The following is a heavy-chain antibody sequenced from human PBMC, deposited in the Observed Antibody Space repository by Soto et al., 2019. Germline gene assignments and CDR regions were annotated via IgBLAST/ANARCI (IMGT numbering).Heavy chain of an antibody. CDR1: GGSISSYY. J-gene: IGHJ6*02. CDR3: ARGGFGELLYYYYGMDV. Sequence: SETLSLTCTVSGGSISSYYWSWIRQPAGKGLEWIGCIYTSGSTNYNPSLKSRVTMSVDTSKNQFSLKLSSVTAADTAVYYCARGGFGELLYYYYGMDVWGQGTTVTVSS. D-gene: IGHD3-10*01. CDR2: IYTSGST. V-gene: IGHV4-4*07.